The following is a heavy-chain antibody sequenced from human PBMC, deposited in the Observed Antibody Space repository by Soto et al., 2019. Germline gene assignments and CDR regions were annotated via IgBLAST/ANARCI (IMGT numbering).Heavy chain of an antibody. D-gene: IGHD2-2*01. CDR2: INAGNGNT. CDR3: AREVLRDIVVVPAAMPVNWFDP. Sequence: GASVKVSCKASGYTFTSYAMHWVRQAPGQRLEWMGWINAGNGNTKYSQKFQGRVTITRDTSASTAYMELSSLRSEDTAVYYCAREVLRDIVVVPAAMPVNWFDPWGQGTTVTVSS. V-gene: IGHV1-3*01. J-gene: IGHJ5*02. CDR1: GYTFTSYA.